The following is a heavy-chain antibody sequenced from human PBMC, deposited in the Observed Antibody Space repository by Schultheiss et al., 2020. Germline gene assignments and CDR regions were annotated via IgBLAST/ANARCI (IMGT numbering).Heavy chain of an antibody. D-gene: IGHD2-8*02. CDR2: IYSGGST. V-gene: IGHV3-23*03. CDR1: GFTFSSYA. J-gene: IGHJ4*02. CDR3: ASDLIVLVVYASTYYFDY. Sequence: GGSLRLSCAASGFTFSSYAMSWVRQAPGKGLEWVSVIYSGGSTYYADSVKGRFTISRDNSKNTLYLQTNSLRAEDTAVYYCASDLIVLVVYASTYYFDYWGQGTLVTVSS.